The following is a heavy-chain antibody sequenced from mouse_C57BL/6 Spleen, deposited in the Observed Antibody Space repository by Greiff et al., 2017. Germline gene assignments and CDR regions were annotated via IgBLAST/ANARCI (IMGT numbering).Heavy chain of an antibody. D-gene: IGHD2-4*01. CDR1: GYSITSGYD. J-gene: IGHJ3*01. CDR3: ARAYDYQAWFAY. Sequence: VQLKESGPGMVKPSQSLSLTCTVTGYSITSGYDWHWIRHFPGNKLEWMGYISYSGSTNYNPSLKSRISITHDTSKNHFFLKLNSVTTEDTATYYCARAYDYQAWFAYWGQGTLVTVSA. CDR2: ISYSGST. V-gene: IGHV3-1*01.